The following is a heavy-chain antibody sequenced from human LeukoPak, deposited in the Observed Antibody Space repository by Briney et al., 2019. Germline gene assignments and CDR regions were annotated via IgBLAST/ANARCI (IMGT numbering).Heavy chain of an antibody. D-gene: IGHD4-17*01. V-gene: IGHV4-30-2*01. Sequence: PSQTLSLTCAVSGGSISSGGYCWSWIRQPPGKGLEWIGYIYYSGSTYYNPSLKSRVTISVDRSKNQFSLKLSSVTAADTAVYYCARWVTTEYYFDYWGQGTLVTVSS. CDR2: IYYSGST. J-gene: IGHJ4*02. CDR1: GGSISSGGYC. CDR3: ARWVTTEYYFDY.